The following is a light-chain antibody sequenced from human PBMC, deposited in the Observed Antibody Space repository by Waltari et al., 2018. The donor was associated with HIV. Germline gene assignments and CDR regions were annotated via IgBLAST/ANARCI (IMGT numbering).Light chain of an antibody. J-gene: IGKJ1*01. CDR3: QQYDYWPPWT. Sequence: VMTQSPATLSVSPGARTTLSCRASQSVRTKLAWYQQKPGQPPRLLIYGASTRATGISARFSGSGSGTEFTLTISSLQSEDYAVYYCQQYDYWPPWTFGQGTKVEMK. CDR2: GAS. CDR1: QSVRTK. V-gene: IGKV3-15*01.